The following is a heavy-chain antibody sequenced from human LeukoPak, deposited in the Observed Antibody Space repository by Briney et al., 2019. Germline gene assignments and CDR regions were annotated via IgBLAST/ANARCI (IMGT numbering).Heavy chain of an antibody. Sequence: PGGSLRLSCAASGFTVSSNYMSWVRQAPGKGLEWVSVIYSGGSTYYADSVKGRFTISRDNSKNTLYLQMNSLRAEDTAVYYCARAQGRLGPHGAFDIWGQGTMVTVSS. J-gene: IGHJ3*02. CDR3: ARAQGRLGPHGAFDI. D-gene: IGHD6-25*01. V-gene: IGHV3-53*01. CDR2: IYSGGST. CDR1: GFTVSSNY.